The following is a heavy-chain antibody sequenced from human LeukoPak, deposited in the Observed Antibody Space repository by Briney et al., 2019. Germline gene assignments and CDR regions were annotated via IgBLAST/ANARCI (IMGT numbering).Heavy chain of an antibody. Sequence: PGGSLRLSCADSGFTFSSDWLSWVRQAPGKGLEWVANIKQDGSEKYYVDSVKGRFTIPRDNAKSSQYLQMNSLRAEDTAVYYCATSRTFDYWGQGTLVTVSS. CDR3: ATSRTFDY. CDR2: IKQDGSEK. CDR1: GFTFSSDW. V-gene: IGHV3-7*01. J-gene: IGHJ4*02.